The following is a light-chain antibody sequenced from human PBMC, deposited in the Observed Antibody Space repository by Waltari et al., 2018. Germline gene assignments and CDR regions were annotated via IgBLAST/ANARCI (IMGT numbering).Light chain of an antibody. CDR2: RVS. CDR1: QSLLHSDGTTY. J-gene: IGKJ3*01. CDR3: VQGTNVPFT. Sequence: DVVLTKYPLSLSVTPGQQTSSPCRSRQSLLHSDGTTYLNWLHQKPGQPPRRLIYRVSDRDSGVPDRFSGSGAGTDFTLKISSVEAEDVGVYYCVQGTNVPFTFGPGTTLDIK. V-gene: IGKV2-30*02.